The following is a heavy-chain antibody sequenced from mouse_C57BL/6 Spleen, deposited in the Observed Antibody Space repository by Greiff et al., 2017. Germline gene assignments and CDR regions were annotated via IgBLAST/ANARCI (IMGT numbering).Heavy chain of an antibody. CDR3: ARKGAMDY. J-gene: IGHJ4*01. CDR2: INPYNGGT. Sequence: VQLKESGPVLVKPGASVKMSCKASGYTFTDYYMNWVKQSHGKSLEWIGVINPYNGGTSYNQKFKGKATLTVDKSSSTAYMELNSLTYEDSAVYYCARKGAMDYWGQGTSVTVSS. CDR1: GYTFTDYY. V-gene: IGHV1-19*01.